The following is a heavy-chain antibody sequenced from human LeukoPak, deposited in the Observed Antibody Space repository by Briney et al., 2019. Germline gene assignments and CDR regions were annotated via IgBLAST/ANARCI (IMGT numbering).Heavy chain of an antibody. Sequence: GRSLRLSCAASGFMFTGFAMHWVRQAPGKGLQWVAVISYDRKVKFYGDSVKGRFTISRDDSKNMLYLQMSSLRPEDTAVYYCARDMIRGQPDYLDYWGQGTLVTVSS. CDR1: GFMFTGFA. J-gene: IGHJ4*02. D-gene: IGHD3-10*01. CDR2: ISYDRKVK. CDR3: ARDMIRGQPDYLDY. V-gene: IGHV3-30*15.